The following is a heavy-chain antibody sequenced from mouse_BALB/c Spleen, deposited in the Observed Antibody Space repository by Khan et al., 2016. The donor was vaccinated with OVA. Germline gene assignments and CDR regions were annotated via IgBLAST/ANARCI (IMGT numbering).Heavy chain of an antibody. Sequence: QMQLEESGPGLVQPSQSLSITCTVSGFSLTSYGVHWVRQSPGKGLEWLGVIWSGGTTDYNAAFISRLSISKDNSKSQVFFKMNRLQANDTAIYYCARNGDYVHWYFDVWGAGTTVTVSS. V-gene: IGHV2-2*02. J-gene: IGHJ1*01. D-gene: IGHD2-13*01. CDR3: ARNGDYVHWYFDV. CDR1: GFSLTSYG. CDR2: IWSGGTT.